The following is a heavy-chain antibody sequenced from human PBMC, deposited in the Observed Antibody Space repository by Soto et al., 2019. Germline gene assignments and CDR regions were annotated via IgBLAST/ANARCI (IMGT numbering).Heavy chain of an antibody. Sequence: GASVKVSCKASGGTFSSYAFSWVRQAPGQGLEWMGGIIPIFGTANYAQKFQGRVTITADKSTSTAYMELSSLRSEDTAVYYCARDRHYGSGRDYYYGMDLWGQGTPVTVSS. V-gene: IGHV1-69*06. CDR3: ARDRHYGSGRDYYYGMDL. CDR2: IIPIFGTA. CDR1: GGTFSSYA. J-gene: IGHJ6*02. D-gene: IGHD3-10*01.